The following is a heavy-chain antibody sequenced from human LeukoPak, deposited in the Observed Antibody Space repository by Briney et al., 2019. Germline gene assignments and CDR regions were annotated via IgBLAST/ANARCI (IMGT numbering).Heavy chain of an antibody. V-gene: IGHV1-69*13. Sequence: SVKVSCKASGYTFTSYGISWVRQAPGQGLEWMGGIIPIFGTANYAQKFQGRVTITADESTSTAYMELGSLRSEDTTVYYCARAVRWWFDPWGQGTLVTVSS. J-gene: IGHJ5*02. CDR2: IIPIFGTA. D-gene: IGHD3-10*02. CDR3: ARAVRWWFDP. CDR1: GYTFTSYG.